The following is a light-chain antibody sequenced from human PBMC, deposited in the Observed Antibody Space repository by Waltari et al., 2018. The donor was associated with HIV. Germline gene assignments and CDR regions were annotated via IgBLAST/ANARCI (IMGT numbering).Light chain of an antibody. CDR3: QQYSDYVPT. J-gene: IGKJ1*01. V-gene: IGKV1-8*01. Sequence: AIRMTQSPSSFSASTGDRVTITCRASQDIGTYLAWYQQKPGRAPKLLIYGASTLQSGVPSRFTGSGSGTSFTFTITCLQSEDFASYYCQQYSDYVPTFGQGTKVEIK. CDR1: QDIGTY. CDR2: GAS.